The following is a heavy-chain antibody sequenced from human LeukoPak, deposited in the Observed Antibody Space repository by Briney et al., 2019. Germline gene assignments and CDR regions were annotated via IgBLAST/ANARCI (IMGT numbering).Heavy chain of an antibody. D-gene: IGHD6-19*01. V-gene: IGHV4-39*01. Sequence: PSEALSLTCTVSGDSVNSFYYWGWIRPPPGKGLEWIASVYYNGRTYTNPSLKSRVTISVDTSKNHFSLKLDSVTAADTAVYYCGGQGSSGWPHFAHGGQGPLVPVPS. J-gene: IGHJ4*02. CDR2: VYYNGRT. CDR1: GDSVNSFYY. CDR3: GGQGSSGWPHFAH.